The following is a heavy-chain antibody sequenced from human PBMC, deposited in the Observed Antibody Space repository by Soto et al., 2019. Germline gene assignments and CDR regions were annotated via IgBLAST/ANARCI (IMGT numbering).Heavy chain of an antibody. CDR3: AKSPAAAGTPPPVYYYGMDV. CDR1: GFTFSSYA. V-gene: IGHV3-23*01. J-gene: IGHJ6*02. Sequence: GSLRLSCAASGFTFSSYAMSWVRQAPGKGLEWVSAISGSGGSTYYADSVKGRFTISRDNSKNTLYLQMNSLRAEDTAVYYCAKSPAAAGTPPPVYYYGMDVWGQGTTVTVS. CDR2: ISGSGGST. D-gene: IGHD6-13*01.